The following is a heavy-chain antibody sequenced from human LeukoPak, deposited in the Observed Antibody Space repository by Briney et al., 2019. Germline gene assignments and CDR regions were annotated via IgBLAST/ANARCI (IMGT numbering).Heavy chain of an antibody. CDR1: GVSFSGYY. J-gene: IGHJ4*02. CDR2: INHSGST. Sequence: SETLSLTCAVYGVSFSGYYWSWIRQPPGKGLEWIGEINHSGSTNYNPSLKSRVTISVDTSKNQFSLKLSSVTAADTAVYYCARQGGLGYCSGGSCYLDYWGQGTLVTVSS. CDR3: ARQGGLGYCSGGSCYLDY. D-gene: IGHD2-15*01. V-gene: IGHV4-34*01.